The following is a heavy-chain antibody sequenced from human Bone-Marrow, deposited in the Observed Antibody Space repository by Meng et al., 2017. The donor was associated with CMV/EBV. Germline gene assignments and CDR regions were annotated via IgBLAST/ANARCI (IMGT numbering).Heavy chain of an antibody. D-gene: IGHD4-23*01. J-gene: IGHJ4*02. CDR3: AKTRVVGLFDY. Sequence: GESLKISCAASGFTFSSYSMNWVHQAPGKGLEWVSYISSSSSTIYYADSVKGRFTISRDNSKNTLYLQMNSLRAEDTAVYYCAKTRVVGLFDYWGQGTLVTVSS. V-gene: IGHV3-48*01. CDR1: GFTFSSYS. CDR2: ISSSSSTI.